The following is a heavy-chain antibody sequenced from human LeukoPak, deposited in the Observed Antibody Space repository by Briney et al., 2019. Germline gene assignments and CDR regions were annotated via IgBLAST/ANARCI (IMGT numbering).Heavy chain of an antibody. V-gene: IGHV3-21*01. J-gene: IGHJ4*02. D-gene: IGHD3-10*01. Sequence: GGSLRLSCAASGFTFSSYSMNWVRQAPGKGLEWVSSISSSSSYIYYADSVKGRFTISRDNAKNSLYLQMNSLRAEDSAVYYCARVGTDYYGSGLFDYWGQGTLVTVSS. CDR3: ARVGTDYYGSGLFDY. CDR1: GFTFSSYS. CDR2: ISSSSSYI.